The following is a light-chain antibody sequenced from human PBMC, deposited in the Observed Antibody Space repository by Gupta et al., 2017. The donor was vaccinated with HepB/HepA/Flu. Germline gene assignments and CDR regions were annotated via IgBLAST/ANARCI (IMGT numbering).Light chain of an antibody. CDR2: EVT. J-gene: IGLJ3*02. CDR3: SSYAGSKNWV. CDR1: SSDVGGYNY. V-gene: IGLV2-8*01. Sequence: QSALTQPPSASGSPGQSVTISCTGTSSDVGGYNYVSWYQQHPGKAPKLMITEVTKRPSGVPDRFSGSKSGDTASLTVSGRQAEDEADYYCSSYAGSKNWVFGGGTKLTVL.